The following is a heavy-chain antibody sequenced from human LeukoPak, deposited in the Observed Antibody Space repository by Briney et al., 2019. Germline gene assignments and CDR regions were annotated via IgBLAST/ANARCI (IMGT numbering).Heavy chain of an antibody. V-gene: IGHV1-2*02. D-gene: IGHD1-26*01. J-gene: IGHJ1*01. CDR2: INPNSGGT. CDR3: ARATRIVGATGNFQH. Sequence: GASVKVSCKASGYTFTGYYMHWVRQAPGQGLEWMGWINPNSGGTNYAQKFQGRVTMTRDTSISTAYMELSRLRSDDTAVYYCARATRIVGATGNFQHWGPGTLVTVSS. CDR1: GYTFTGYY.